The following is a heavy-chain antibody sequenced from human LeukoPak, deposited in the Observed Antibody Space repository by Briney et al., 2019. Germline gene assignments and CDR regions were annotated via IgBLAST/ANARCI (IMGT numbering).Heavy chain of an antibody. J-gene: IGHJ3*02. V-gene: IGHV3-15*01. D-gene: IGHD3-3*01. CDR1: GFTFSNAW. CDR3: TTATGVVMSQMDAFDI. CDR2: IKSKTDGGTT. Sequence: PGGSLRLSCAASGFTFSNAWMSWVRQAPGKGLEWVGRIKSKTDGGTTDYAAPVKGRFTISRDDSKNTLYLQMDSLKTEDTAVYYCTTATGVVMSQMDAFDIWGQGTMVTVSS.